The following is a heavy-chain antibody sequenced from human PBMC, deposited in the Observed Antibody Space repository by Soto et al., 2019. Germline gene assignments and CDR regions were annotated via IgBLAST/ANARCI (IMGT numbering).Heavy chain of an antibody. CDR1: GFTFSSYG. CDR3: ARDRLSNYYYYYGMDV. V-gene: IGHV3-33*01. CDR2: IWYDGSNK. D-gene: IGHD4-4*01. J-gene: IGHJ6*02. Sequence: GSLRLSCAASGFTFSSYGMHWVRQAPGKGLEWVAVIWYDGSNKYYADSVKGRFTISRDNSKNTLYLQMNSLRAEDTAVYYCARDRLSNYYYYYGMDVWGQGTTVTVSS.